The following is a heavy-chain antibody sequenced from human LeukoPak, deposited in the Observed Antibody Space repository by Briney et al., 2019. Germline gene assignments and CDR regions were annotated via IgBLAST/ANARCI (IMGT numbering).Heavy chain of an antibody. V-gene: IGHV4-59*12. CDR2: IYYSGST. CDR1: GGSISSYY. D-gene: IGHD1-26*01. CDR3: ARDEGGVGAIRPDAFDI. Sequence: SETLSLTCTVSGGSISSYYWSWIRQPPGKGLEWIGYIYYSGSTNYNPSLKSRVTISVDKSKNQFSLKLSSVTAADTAVYYCARDEGGVGAIRPDAFDIWGQGQWSPSLQ. J-gene: IGHJ3*02.